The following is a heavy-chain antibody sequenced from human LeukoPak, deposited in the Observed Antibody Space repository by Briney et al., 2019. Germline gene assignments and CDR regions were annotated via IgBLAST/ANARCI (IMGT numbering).Heavy chain of an antibody. D-gene: IGHD1-26*01. Sequence: GGSLRLSCAASGFTFSDHYMYWVRQAPGKGLEWVGRTRNKANSYTTEYAASVKGRFTISRDDSKNSLYLQMNSLKTEDTAVYYCARGGSYYASYFDYWGQGTLVTVSS. V-gene: IGHV3-72*01. CDR1: GFTFSDHY. J-gene: IGHJ4*02. CDR3: ARGGSYYASYFDY. CDR2: TRNKANSYTT.